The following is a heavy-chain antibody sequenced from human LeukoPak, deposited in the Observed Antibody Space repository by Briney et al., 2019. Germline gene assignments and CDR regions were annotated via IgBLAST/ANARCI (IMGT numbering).Heavy chain of an antibody. V-gene: IGHV3-30*03. CDR1: GFTFSSYG. D-gene: IGHD6-13*01. Sequence: GRSLRLSCAASGFTFSSYGTHWVRQAPGKGLEWVAVISYDGSNKYYADSVKGRFTISRDNSKNTLYLQMNSLRAEDTAVYYCASSWAYFDSWGQGTLVTVSS. J-gene: IGHJ4*02. CDR2: ISYDGSNK. CDR3: ASSWAYFDS.